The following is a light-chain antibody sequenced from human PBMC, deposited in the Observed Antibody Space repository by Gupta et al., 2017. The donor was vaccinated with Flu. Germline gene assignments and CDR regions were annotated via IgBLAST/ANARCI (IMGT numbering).Light chain of an antibody. CDR1: QSLLHSDGMTY. CDR2: EVS. CDR3: MKRVQCRM. J-gene: IGKJ1*01. Sequence: IVLTQTPLSLSVTPGQPASISCKSSQSLLHSDGMTYFQWYLQKTGQPPQLLIYEVSKLFSGVPDRFSGSGSGTEFTLKISRVEAEDVGVEYCMKRVQCRMCGQGTKVEIK. V-gene: IGKV2D-29*01.